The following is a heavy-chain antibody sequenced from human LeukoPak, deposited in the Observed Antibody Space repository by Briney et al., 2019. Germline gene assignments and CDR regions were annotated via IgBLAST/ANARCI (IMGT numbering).Heavy chain of an antibody. CDR2: IHHFGSP. CDR3: AASPRSGAYYMDV. J-gene: IGHJ6*03. Sequence: KPSETLSLTCTVSGDSGSRSDWWSWVRQPPGKGLEWIGEIHHFGSPNYNPSLKSRVTLLVDKSSNQFSLKSSFVTAADTAVYYCAASPRSGAYYMDVWGKGTTVTVSS. D-gene: IGHD3-10*01. V-gene: IGHV4-4*02. CDR1: GDSGSRSDW.